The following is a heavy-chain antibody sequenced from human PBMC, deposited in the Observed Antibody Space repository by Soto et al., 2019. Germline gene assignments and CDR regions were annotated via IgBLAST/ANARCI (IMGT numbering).Heavy chain of an antibody. CDR3: VGGHYYFDY. Sequence: QVQLVESGGGVVQPGRSLRLSCAASGFPFTTYGMHWVREGPGKGLEWVAVISYDGSNTYYADSVKGRFTISRDNSKNTLYMQMNSLSAEDTALYYCVGGHYYFDYRGQGTLVTVSS. CDR1: GFPFTTYG. V-gene: IGHV3-30*03. D-gene: IGHD3-10*01. CDR2: ISYDGSNT. J-gene: IGHJ4*02.